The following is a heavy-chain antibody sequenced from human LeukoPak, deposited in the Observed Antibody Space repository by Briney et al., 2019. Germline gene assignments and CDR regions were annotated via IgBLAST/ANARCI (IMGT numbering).Heavy chain of an antibody. V-gene: IGHV4-4*07. CDR1: GGSINSDY. J-gene: IGHJ4*02. CDR2: IYTSGST. CDR3: ARGHEPATFDY. Sequence: SETLSLTCTVSGGSINSDYWSWIRQPAGKGLEWIGRIYTSGSTNYNPSLKSRVTMSVDTSKNQFSLKLSSVTAADTAVYYCARGHEPATFDYWGQGTLVTVSS.